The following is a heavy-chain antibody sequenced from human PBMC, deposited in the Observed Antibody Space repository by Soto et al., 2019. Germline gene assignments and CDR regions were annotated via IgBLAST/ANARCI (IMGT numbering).Heavy chain of an antibody. CDR3: ASESGSYYYYYGMDV. CDR2: INNSGST. V-gene: IGHV4-34*01. J-gene: IGHJ6*02. CDR1: GGSFSGYY. Sequence: SETLSLTCAVYGGSFSGYYWSWIRQPPGKGLEWIGEINNSGSTNNNPSLKSRVTIAVETSKNQFSLMLSSVTAADAAVYYCASESGSYYYYYGMDVWGQGTMVTVSS. D-gene: IGHD1-26*01.